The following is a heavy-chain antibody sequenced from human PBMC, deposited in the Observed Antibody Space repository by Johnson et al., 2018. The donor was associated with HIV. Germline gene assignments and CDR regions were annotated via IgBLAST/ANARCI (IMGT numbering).Heavy chain of an antibody. V-gene: IGHV3-66*01. Sequence: VQLVESGGGLAKPAWSPRLSCAASGFTFSSYWMHWVRQAPGKGLVWISVIYSGGSTYYADSVKGRLTISRDNSKNTLYLQMNSLRAEDTAVYYCASRLWFGDVSAFDIWGQGTMVTVSS. CDR2: IYSGGST. CDR1: GFTFSSYW. D-gene: IGHD3-10*01. J-gene: IGHJ3*02. CDR3: ASRLWFGDVSAFDI.